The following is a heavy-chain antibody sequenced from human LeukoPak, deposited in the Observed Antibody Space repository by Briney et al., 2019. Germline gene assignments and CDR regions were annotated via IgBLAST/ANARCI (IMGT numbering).Heavy chain of an antibody. CDR1: GGSISSYY. D-gene: IGHD5-24*01. J-gene: IGHJ1*01. CDR3: ARHTGGYNPFQY. CDR2: IYTSGST. V-gene: IGHV4-4*09. Sequence: PSETLSLTCTVSGGSISSYYWSWIRQPPGKGLEWIGYIYTSGSTNYNPSLKGRVTISVDTSKNQFSLRLSSVTAADTAVYYCARHTGGYNPFQYWGQGTLVTVSS.